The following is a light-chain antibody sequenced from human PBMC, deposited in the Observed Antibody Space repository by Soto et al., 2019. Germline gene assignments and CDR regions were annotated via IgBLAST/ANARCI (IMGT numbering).Light chain of an antibody. Sequence: QSALTQPASVSGSPGQSITISCTGTSSDVGDFDCVSWYQQHPGKAPKLMIYEVSDRPSGVSNRFSGSKSGDTASLTISGLQAEDEADYYCSTWDDSQVLFGGGTKLTVL. CDR3: STWDDSQVL. V-gene: IGLV2-14*01. CDR2: EVS. J-gene: IGLJ2*01. CDR1: SSDVGDFDC.